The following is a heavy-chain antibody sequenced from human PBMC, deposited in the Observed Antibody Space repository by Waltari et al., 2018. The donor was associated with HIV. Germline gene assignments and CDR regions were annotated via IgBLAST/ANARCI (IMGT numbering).Heavy chain of an antibody. J-gene: IGHJ4*02. Sequence: HLQESGPRLANPSETLSLTCSVSGGSVSTGTYYWSWIRQPPGKGREWIGYISYSGSTKYNPSLKSRVSVSVDTAKTQVSLKLNALTAADTAVYYCASHGDYYDSSGFYFDHWGQGTLVTVSS. V-gene: IGHV4-61*01. CDR2: ISYSGST. CDR1: GGSVSTGTYY. D-gene: IGHD3-22*01. CDR3: ASHGDYYDSSGFYFDH.